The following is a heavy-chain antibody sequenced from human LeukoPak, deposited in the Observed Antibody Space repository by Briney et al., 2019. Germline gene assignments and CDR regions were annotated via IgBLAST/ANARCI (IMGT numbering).Heavy chain of an antibody. J-gene: IGHJ4*02. CDR3: ASDYGNPDVVDY. CDR1: GFTFSNYA. D-gene: IGHD4-17*01. Sequence: GGSLRLSCAASGFTFSNYAKHWVRQTPGKGLEWVAAVSYDETKNYYADSVKGRFTISRDSSKNTLYLQLNSLGVEDTAIYYCASDYGNPDVVDYWGQGTLVTVSS. V-gene: IGHV3-30-3*01. CDR2: VSYDETKN.